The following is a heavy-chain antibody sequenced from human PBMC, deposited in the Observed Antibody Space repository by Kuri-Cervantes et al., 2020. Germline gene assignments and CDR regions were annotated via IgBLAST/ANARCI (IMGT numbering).Heavy chain of an antibody. D-gene: IGHD6-19*01. CDR1: GGTFSSYA. CDR2: IIPIFGTA. V-gene: IGHV1-69*13. J-gene: IGHJ4*02. CDR3: ARDIAVAGQYTFDY. Sequence: SVKVSCEASGGTFSSYAISWVRQAPGQGLEWMGGIIPIFGTANYAQKFQGRVTITADESTSTAYMELSSLRSEDTAVYYCARDIAVAGQYTFDYWGQGTLVTVSS.